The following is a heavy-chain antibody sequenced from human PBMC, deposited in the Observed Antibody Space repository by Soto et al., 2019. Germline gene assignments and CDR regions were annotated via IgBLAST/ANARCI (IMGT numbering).Heavy chain of an antibody. V-gene: IGHV4-39*01. Sequence: PSETLSLTCTVSGGSISSSSYYWGWIRQPPGKGLEWIGSIYYSGSTYYNPSLKSRVAISVDTSKNQFSLKLSSVTAADTAVYYCASREYGSGSYYKEGFDYWGQGTLVTVSS. CDR2: IYYSGST. CDR1: GGSISSSSYY. J-gene: IGHJ4*02. D-gene: IGHD3-10*01. CDR3: ASREYGSGSYYKEGFDY.